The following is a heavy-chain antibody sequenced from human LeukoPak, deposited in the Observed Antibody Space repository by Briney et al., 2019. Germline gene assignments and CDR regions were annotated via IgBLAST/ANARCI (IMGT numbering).Heavy chain of an antibody. CDR3: ARERQALIAVAGMT. D-gene: IGHD6-19*01. J-gene: IGHJ5*02. CDR1: GYTFTGYY. Sequence: GASVKVSCKASGYTFTGYYMHWVRQAPGQGLEWMGWINPNSGGTDYAQKFQGRVTMTRDTSISTAYMELSRLRSDDTAVYYCARERQALIAVAGMTWGQGTLVTVSS. CDR2: INPNSGGT. V-gene: IGHV1-2*02.